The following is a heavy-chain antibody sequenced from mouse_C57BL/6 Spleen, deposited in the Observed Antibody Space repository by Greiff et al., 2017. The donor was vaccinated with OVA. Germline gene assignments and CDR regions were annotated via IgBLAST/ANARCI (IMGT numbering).Heavy chain of an antibody. D-gene: IGHD2-4*01. CDR3: ARVYDYDGYAMDY. V-gene: IGHV14-2*01. CDR1: GFNIKDYY. Sequence: EVQLQQSGAELVKPGASVKLSCTASGFNIKDYYMHWVKQRTEQGLEWIGRIDPEDGETKYAPKFQAKATITADTSSNTAYLQLSSLTSEDTAVYYCARVYDYDGYAMDYWGQGTSVTVSS. J-gene: IGHJ4*01. CDR2: IDPEDGET.